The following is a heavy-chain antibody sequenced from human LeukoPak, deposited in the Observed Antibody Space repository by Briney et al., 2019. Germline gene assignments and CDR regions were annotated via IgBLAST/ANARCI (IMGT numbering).Heavy chain of an antibody. CDR1: GGSISSSNFY. CDR3: ARTYCDSTTCYRFDY. D-gene: IGHD2-2*01. J-gene: IGHJ4*02. Sequence: SETLSLTCTVSGGSISSSNFYWGWIRQPPGKGLEWIGNIYYSGSTYYTPSLKSRVIISIDTSKSQFSLKVAAVTAADTAVYYCARTYCDSTTCYRFDYWGQGTLVTVSS. V-gene: IGHV4-39*07. CDR2: IYYSGST.